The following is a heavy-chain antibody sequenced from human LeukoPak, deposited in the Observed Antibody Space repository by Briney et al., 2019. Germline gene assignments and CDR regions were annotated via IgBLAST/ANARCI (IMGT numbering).Heavy chain of an antibody. Sequence: GGSLRLSCAASGFTFSSYAMSWVRQAPGKGLEWVSAISGSGGSTYYADSVKGRFTISRDNSKNTLYLQMNSLRAEDTAVYYCAPRRFGSYSPYWGQGTLDTVSS. J-gene: IGHJ4*02. CDR1: GFTFSSYA. CDR3: APRRFGSYSPY. CDR2: ISGSGGST. V-gene: IGHV3-23*01. D-gene: IGHD1-26*01.